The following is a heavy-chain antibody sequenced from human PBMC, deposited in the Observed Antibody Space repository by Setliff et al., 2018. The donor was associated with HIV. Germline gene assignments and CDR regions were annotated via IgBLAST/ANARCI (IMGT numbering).Heavy chain of an antibody. J-gene: IGHJ6*03. D-gene: IGHD6-6*01. Sequence: SLRLSCAGSGFTFSSYPMHWVRQAPGKGLEWVALVSHDGSYKYYADSAQDRFTISRDNSKNTLSLQMNSLRAGDTAVYYCARDLKFGSSGHYYYYMDIWGKGTTVTVSS. CDR3: ARDLKFGSSGHYYYYMDI. CDR1: GFTFSSYP. CDR2: VSHDGSYK. V-gene: IGHV3-30*04.